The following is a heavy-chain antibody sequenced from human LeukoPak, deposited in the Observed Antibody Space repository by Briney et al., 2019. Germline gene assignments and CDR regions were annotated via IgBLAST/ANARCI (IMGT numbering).Heavy chain of an antibody. Sequence: PGGSLRLSCVASGFTFSDYYMSWIRQAPGKGLEWVSYMATFGNIIYYADSVKGRFTISRDNANNSLYLQMNSLRAEDAAVYYCGRGPRGLTTPDYYGMDVWGQGTTVTVSS. CDR3: GRGPRGLTTPDYYGMDV. V-gene: IGHV3-11*01. J-gene: IGHJ6*02. CDR1: GFTFSDYY. D-gene: IGHD1-14*01. CDR2: MATFGNII.